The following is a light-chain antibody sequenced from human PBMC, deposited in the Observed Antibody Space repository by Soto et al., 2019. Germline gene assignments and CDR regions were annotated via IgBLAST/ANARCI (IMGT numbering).Light chain of an antibody. Sequence: DIQMPQSHPTLSSSVVYIVTITCLASQSISSWLAWYQQKPGKAPKLMIYDASSLESGVPSRFSGSGSGAEFTLTITRLQPDDFATYYCQKYHSYSRGKFGKGNKVDIK. CDR2: DAS. J-gene: IGKJ1*01. V-gene: IGKV1-5*01. CDR1: QSISSW. CDR3: QKYHSYSRGK.